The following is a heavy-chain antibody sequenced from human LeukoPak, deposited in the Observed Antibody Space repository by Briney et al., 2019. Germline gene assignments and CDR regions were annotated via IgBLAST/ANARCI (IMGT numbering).Heavy chain of an antibody. CDR1: GGSISSGSYY. V-gene: IGHV4-61*02. J-gene: IGHJ4*02. CDR2: IYTSGST. CDR3: ARVTTRGRLDY. D-gene: IGHD4-11*01. Sequence: SETLSLTCTVSGGSISSGSYYWNWIRQPVGKGLEWIGRIYTSGSTNYNPSLKSRVTISVDKSKNQFSLKLSSVTAADTAVYYCARVTTRGRLDYWGQGTLVTVSS.